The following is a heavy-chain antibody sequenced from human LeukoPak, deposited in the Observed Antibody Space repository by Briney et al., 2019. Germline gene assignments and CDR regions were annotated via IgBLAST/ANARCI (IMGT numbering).Heavy chain of an antibody. D-gene: IGHD3-22*01. Sequence: SETLSLTCTVSGGSISSYYWSWIRQPAGKGLEWIGRIYTSGSTNYNPSLKSRVTISVDTSKNQFSLKLSSVTAADTAVYYCARHGSDYDSSGVGWFDPWGQGTLVTVSS. CDR3: ARHGSDYDSSGVGWFDP. J-gene: IGHJ5*02. CDR2: IYTSGST. CDR1: GGSISSYY. V-gene: IGHV4-4*07.